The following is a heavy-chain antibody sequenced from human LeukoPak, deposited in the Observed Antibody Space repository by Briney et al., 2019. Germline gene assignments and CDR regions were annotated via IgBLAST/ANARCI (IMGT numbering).Heavy chain of an antibody. Sequence: PGGSLRLSCAASGFTFSSYGMHWVRQAPGMGLEWVAFIRYDGSNKYYADSVKGRFTISRDNSKNTLYLQMNSLRAEDTAVYYCAKDRYCSSTSCQMAYFQHWGQGTLVTVSS. D-gene: IGHD2-2*01. CDR1: GFTFSSYG. J-gene: IGHJ1*01. CDR2: IRYDGSNK. CDR3: AKDRYCSSTSCQMAYFQH. V-gene: IGHV3-30*02.